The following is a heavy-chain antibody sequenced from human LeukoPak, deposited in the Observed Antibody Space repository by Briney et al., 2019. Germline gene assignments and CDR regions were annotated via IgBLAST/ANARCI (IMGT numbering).Heavy chain of an antibody. D-gene: IGHD4-11*01. CDR2: INWNGGST. V-gene: IGHV3-20*04. CDR1: GFTFDDYG. J-gene: IGHJ6*03. Sequence: PGGSLRLSCAASGFTFDDYGMSWVRQAPGKGLEWVSGINWNGGSTGYADSVKGRFTISRDNAKNSLYLQMNSLRAEDTALYYCARPVSPNYFYYMDVWGKGTTVTVSS. CDR3: ARPVSPNYFYYMDV.